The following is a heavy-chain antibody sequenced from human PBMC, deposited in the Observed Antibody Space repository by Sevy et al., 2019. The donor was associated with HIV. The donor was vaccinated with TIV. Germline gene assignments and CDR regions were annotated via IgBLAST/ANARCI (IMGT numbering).Heavy chain of an antibody. D-gene: IGHD4-17*01. CDR2: IWYDGSNK. Sequence: GGSLRLSCAASAFNLSIYGMHWVRQAPDKGLEWVALIWYDGSNKYYADSVKGRFTISRDNSKSTLYLQMNSLRAEDTAVYYCARGRDYVNFDYWGQGTLVTVSS. V-gene: IGHV3-33*01. J-gene: IGHJ4*02. CDR1: AFNLSIYG. CDR3: ARGRDYVNFDY.